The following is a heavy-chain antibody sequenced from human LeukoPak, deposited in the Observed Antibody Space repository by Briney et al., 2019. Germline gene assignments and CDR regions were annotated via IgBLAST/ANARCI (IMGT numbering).Heavy chain of an antibody. J-gene: IGHJ4*02. D-gene: IGHD2-21*02. CDR1: GFTFSNYA. Sequence: GGSLRLSCAASGFTFSNYAMTWVRQAPGKGLEWVSSISNTGERTYYADSVKGRFTILRDNSKNTVFLEMNTLRGDDTALYHCVKSREASIWYSLGDYWGQGTLVTVSS. CDR2: ISNTGERT. V-gene: IGHV3-23*01. CDR3: VKSREASIWYSLGDY.